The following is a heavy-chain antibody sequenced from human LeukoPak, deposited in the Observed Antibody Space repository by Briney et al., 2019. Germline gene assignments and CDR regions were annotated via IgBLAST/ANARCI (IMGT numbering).Heavy chain of an antibody. CDR3: AKITAEYYYDSSGYSAFDY. V-gene: IGHV3-23*01. D-gene: IGHD3-22*01. Sequence: GGSLRLSCAASGFTFSSYAMSWVRQALGKGLEWVSAISGSGGSTYYADSVKGRFTISRDNSKNTLYLQMNSLRAEDTAVYYCAKITAEYYYDSSGYSAFDYWGQGTLVTVSS. CDR2: ISGSGGST. CDR1: GFTFSSYA. J-gene: IGHJ4*02.